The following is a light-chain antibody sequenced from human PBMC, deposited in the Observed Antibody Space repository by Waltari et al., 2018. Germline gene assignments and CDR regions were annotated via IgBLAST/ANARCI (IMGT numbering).Light chain of an antibody. J-gene: IGLJ2*01. CDR1: SYDVGPSNS. CDR3: SSYTSSSTVGVL. V-gene: IGLV2-14*03. CDR2: DVS. Sequence: QSALTQPASVSGSPGQSLTIPCPGTSYDVGPSNSVPWDQQRPGKAPKLIIYDVSYRPSGVSNRFSGSKSGSTASLTISGLQAEDEADYHCSSYTSSSTVGVLFGGGTKLTVL.